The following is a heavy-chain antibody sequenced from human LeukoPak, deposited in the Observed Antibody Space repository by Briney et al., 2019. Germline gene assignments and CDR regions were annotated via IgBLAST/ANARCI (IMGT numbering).Heavy chain of an antibody. CDR3: TTNGRSWYDNAFDI. D-gene: IGHD6-13*01. J-gene: IGHJ3*02. V-gene: IGHV3-15*01. CDR1: GFTFSNAW. Sequence: PGGSLRLSCAASGFTFSNAWMSWVRQAPGKGLEWVGRIKSKTDGGTTDYAAPVKGRFTISRGDSKNTLYLQMNSLKTEDTAVYYCTTNGRSWYDNAFDIWGPGTMVTVSS. CDR2: IKSKTDGGTT.